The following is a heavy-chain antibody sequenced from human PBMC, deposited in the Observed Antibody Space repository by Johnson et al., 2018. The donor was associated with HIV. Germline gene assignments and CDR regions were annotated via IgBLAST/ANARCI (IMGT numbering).Heavy chain of an antibody. Sequence: VQLVESGGGLIQPGGSLRLSCAASGFTFSNYAMTWVRQAPGKGLEWVSGISGSGGSTYYADSVKGRFTISRDNSKNTLYLQMNSLRAEDTAVDYCARGANSGSYFGAFDIWGRGTMVTVSS. V-gene: IGHV3-23*04. J-gene: IGHJ3*02. D-gene: IGHD1-26*01. CDR2: ISGSGGST. CDR3: ARGANSGSYFGAFDI. CDR1: GFTFSNYA.